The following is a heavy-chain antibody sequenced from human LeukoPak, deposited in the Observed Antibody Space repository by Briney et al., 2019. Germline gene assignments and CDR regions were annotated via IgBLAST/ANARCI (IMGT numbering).Heavy chain of an antibody. Sequence: GGSLRLSCAASGFTFSSYSMNWVRQAPGKGLEWVSSISSSSYIYYADSVKGRFTISRDNAKNSLYLQMNSLRAEDTAVYYCASLVLIRGSGSNWGQGTLVTVSS. D-gene: IGHD3-3*01. CDR1: GFTFSSYS. CDR3: ASLVLIRGSGSN. V-gene: IGHV3-21*01. CDR2: ISSSSYI. J-gene: IGHJ4*02.